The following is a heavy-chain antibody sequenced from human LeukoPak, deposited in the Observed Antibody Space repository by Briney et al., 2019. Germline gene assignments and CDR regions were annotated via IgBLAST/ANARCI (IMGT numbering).Heavy chain of an antibody. CDR3: AKDSQFSSGYRRPYYFYYMDV. Sequence: GGSLRLSCAASGFTFSSYGMSWVRQAPGKGLEWVGNINEIGSRKNYVDSVKGRFTISRDNSKNTLYLQLHSLRADDTAVYYCAKDSQFSSGYRRPYYFYYMDVWGKGTTVTVSS. CDR2: INEIGSRK. V-gene: IGHV3-7*03. CDR1: GFTFSSYG. D-gene: IGHD3-22*01. J-gene: IGHJ6*03.